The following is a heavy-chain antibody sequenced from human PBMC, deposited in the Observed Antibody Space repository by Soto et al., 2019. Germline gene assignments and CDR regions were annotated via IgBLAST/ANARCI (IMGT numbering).Heavy chain of an antibody. CDR3: AHAYGGRSLY. Sequence: QITLKESGPTLVKPTQTLTLTCTFSGFSLTTDRVGVGWIRQPPGEALEWLAVIYWDDSKTYRPSLESRLTITKDTSKNQVDLKMTNMDSLDTATYYCAHAYGGRSLYWGQGTLVTVSS. CDR2: IYWDDSK. CDR1: GFSLTTDRVG. J-gene: IGHJ4*02. D-gene: IGHD1-26*01. V-gene: IGHV2-5*02.